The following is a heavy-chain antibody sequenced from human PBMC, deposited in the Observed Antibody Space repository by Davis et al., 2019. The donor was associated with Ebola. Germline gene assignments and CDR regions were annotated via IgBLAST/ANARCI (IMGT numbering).Heavy chain of an antibody. Sequence: GESLKISCAASGFTFSSYWMHWVRQAPGKGLVWVSRINSDGSSTSYADSVKGRFTISRDNAKNTLYLQMNSLRAEDTAVYYCARADSSMVSFDYWGQGTLVTVSS. CDR3: ARADSSMVSFDY. CDR2: INSDGSST. D-gene: IGHD3-10*01. J-gene: IGHJ4*02. V-gene: IGHV3-74*01. CDR1: GFTFSSYW.